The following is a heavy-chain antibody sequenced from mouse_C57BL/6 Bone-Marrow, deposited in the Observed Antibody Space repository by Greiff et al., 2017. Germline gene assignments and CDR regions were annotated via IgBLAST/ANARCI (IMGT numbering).Heavy chain of an antibody. CDR3: ARPLRSYAMDD. Sequence: QVQLQQSGAELARPGASVKLSCKASGYTFTSYGISWVKQRTGQGLEWIGEIYTRSGNTYYNEKFKGKATLTADKSSSTASMELRSLTSEDSAVYFCARPLRSYAMDDWGQGTSVTVSS. CDR2: IYTRSGNT. J-gene: IGHJ4*01. CDR1: GYTFTSYG. D-gene: IGHD1-1*01. V-gene: IGHV1-81*01.